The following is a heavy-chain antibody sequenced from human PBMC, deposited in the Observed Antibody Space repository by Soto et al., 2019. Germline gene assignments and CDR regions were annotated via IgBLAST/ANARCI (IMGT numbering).Heavy chain of an antibody. CDR1: GFTFSSYG. CDR2: ISVTGGST. J-gene: IGHJ4*02. CDR3: AKAYYGSGSYQYYFDY. D-gene: IGHD3-10*01. V-gene: IGHV3-23*01. Sequence: TGGSLRLSCAAYGFTFSSYGMNWVRQAPGKGLEWVSGISVTGGSTYYADSAKGRFTVSRDSSKNTLYLQMNSLRAEDTAVYYCAKAYYGSGSYQYYFDYWGQGTLVTVSS.